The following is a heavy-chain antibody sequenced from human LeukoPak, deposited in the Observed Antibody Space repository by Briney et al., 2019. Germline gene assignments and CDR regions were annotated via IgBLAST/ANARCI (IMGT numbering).Heavy chain of an antibody. D-gene: IGHD2-21*01. CDR1: GFTFRSHA. Sequence: GGSLRLSCVGSGFTFRSHAMSWVRQAPEKGLEFVSGIYENGGTTYYADSVKGRYSISRDNSKNTLYLQMDSLRGEDTAVYYCAKDFRIGYSAHFDYWGQGALDTVSS. V-gene: IGHV3-23*01. J-gene: IGHJ4*02. CDR3: AKDFRIGYSAHFDY. CDR2: IYENGGTT.